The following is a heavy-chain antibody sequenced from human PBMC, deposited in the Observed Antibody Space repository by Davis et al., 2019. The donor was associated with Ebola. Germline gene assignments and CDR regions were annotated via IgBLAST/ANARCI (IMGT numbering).Heavy chain of an antibody. D-gene: IGHD6-13*01. Sequence: GESLKISCKGSGYSFTSYWIGWVRQMPGKGLEWMGLIYTGDSDIRYNPSFRGQVTISADSSITTAYLQWGGLRASDTAMYYCARRISSSDAPYYFDSWGQGTLVTVSS. CDR2: IYTGDSDI. CDR1: GYSFTSYW. V-gene: IGHV5-51*01. J-gene: IGHJ4*02. CDR3: ARRISSSDAPYYFDS.